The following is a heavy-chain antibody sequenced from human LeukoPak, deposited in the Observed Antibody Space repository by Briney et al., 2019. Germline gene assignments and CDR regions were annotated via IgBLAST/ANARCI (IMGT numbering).Heavy chain of an antibody. Sequence: GGSLRLSCAASGFTFSSYAMSWVRQAPGKGLEWVSAISGSGGSTYYADSVKGRFTISRDNSKNPLYLQMNSLRAEDTAVNYCAKETGGYRYYDNWFDPWGQGTLVTVSS. V-gene: IGHV3-23*01. CDR1: GFTFSSYA. CDR2: ISGSGGST. D-gene: IGHD6-13*01. CDR3: AKETGGYRYYDNWFDP. J-gene: IGHJ5*02.